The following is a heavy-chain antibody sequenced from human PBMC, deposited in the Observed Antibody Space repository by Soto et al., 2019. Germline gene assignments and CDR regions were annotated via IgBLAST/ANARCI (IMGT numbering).Heavy chain of an antibody. CDR2: IYYSGST. J-gene: IGHJ6*03. V-gene: IGHV4-59*01. D-gene: IGHD3-3*01. CDR3: ARGKGYYDFWSHNYYYYYYMDV. Sequence: SETLSLTCTVSGGSISSYYWSWIRQPPGKGLEWIGYIYYSGSTNYNPSLKSRVTISVDTSKNQFSLKLSSVTAADTAVYYCARGKGYYDFWSHNYYYYYYMDVWGKGTTVTVSS. CDR1: GGSISSYY.